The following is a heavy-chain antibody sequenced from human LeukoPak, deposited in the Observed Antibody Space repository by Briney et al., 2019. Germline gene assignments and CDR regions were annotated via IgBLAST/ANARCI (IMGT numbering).Heavy chain of an antibody. Sequence: GASVKVSCKASEYTFTDYYIHWMRQAPGQGLEWMGWINCKSGATGYAQKFRGRVTMTKDRPIRTAYMELSRLKSDDTAVYYCARQSLDYYETLDAFDIWGQGTVVTVSS. J-gene: IGHJ3*02. V-gene: IGHV1-2*02. D-gene: IGHD3-22*01. CDR3: ARQSLDYYETLDAFDI. CDR1: EYTFTDYY. CDR2: INCKSGAT.